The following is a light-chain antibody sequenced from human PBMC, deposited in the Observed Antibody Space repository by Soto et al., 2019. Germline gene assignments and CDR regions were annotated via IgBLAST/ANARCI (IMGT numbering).Light chain of an antibody. CDR1: QSVSSSY. CDR2: GAS. Sequence: EIVLTQSPGTLSLSPGERATLSCRASQSVSSSYLAWYQQKPGQAPRLLIYGASSRATGIPERFSGSGSGTGFTLTISRLEPEDFAVYYCQQYGSSPLTFGGGTKVEIK. J-gene: IGKJ4*01. CDR3: QQYGSSPLT. V-gene: IGKV3-20*01.